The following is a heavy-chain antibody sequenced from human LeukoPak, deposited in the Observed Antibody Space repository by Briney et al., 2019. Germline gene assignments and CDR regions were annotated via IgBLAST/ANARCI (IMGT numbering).Heavy chain of an antibody. CDR1: GYTFTSYG. CDR2: ISAYKGNT. Sequence: ASVKVSCKASGYTFTSYGISWVRRAPGQGLEWMGWISAYKGNTKYAQRIQGRVSMTTDTSTSTAYMEVRSLRSDDTAVYYCARDSAGYSSGWYDYWGQGTLVTVSS. D-gene: IGHD6-19*01. CDR3: ARDSAGYSSGWYDY. V-gene: IGHV1-18*01. J-gene: IGHJ4*02.